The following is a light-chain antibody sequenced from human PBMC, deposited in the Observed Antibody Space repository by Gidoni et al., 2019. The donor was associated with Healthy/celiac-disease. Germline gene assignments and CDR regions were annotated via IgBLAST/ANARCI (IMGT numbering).Light chain of an antibody. CDR1: QCVSSY. J-gene: IGKJ5*01. CDR3: QERSNWPLIT. V-gene: IGKV3-11*01. CDR2: DAS. Sequence: EIVLTQSPATLSLSPGERATLSCRASQCVSSYLAWYQLKPGQAPRLLIYDASNRATGLPARFSGSGSGTDFTLTISSLEPEDFAVYYCQERSNWPLITFGQGTRLEIK.